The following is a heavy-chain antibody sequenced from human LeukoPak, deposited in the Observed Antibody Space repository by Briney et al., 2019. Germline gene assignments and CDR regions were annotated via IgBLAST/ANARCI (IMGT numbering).Heavy chain of an antibody. J-gene: IGHJ4*02. CDR1: RYTFTSYG. Sequence: WASVTVSCTASRYTFTSYGFNWVRQAAGHGLEWMGFMYPNNGRTGYAQKFQGRISMTRDTSINTAYMELTNLRSEDTAIYYCARLSQTPDYYTLGGYYYLGYWGQGTPVTVSS. V-gene: IGHV1-8*01. CDR3: ARLSQTPDYYTLGGYYYLGY. CDR2: MYPNNGRT. D-gene: IGHD3-10*01.